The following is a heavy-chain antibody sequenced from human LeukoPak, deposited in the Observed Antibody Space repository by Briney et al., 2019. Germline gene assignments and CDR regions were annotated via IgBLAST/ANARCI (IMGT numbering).Heavy chain of an antibody. J-gene: IGHJ3*02. CDR1: GGSISSGGYY. CDR3: ARDHDYGDYSAFDI. CDR2: IYYSGST. Sequence: SSETLSLTCTVSGGSISSGGYYWSWIRQHPGKGLEWIGYIYYSGSTYYNPSLKSRVTISVDTSKNQFSLKLSSVTAADTAVYYCARDHDYGDYSAFDIWGQGTMVTVSS. V-gene: IGHV4-31*03. D-gene: IGHD4-17*01.